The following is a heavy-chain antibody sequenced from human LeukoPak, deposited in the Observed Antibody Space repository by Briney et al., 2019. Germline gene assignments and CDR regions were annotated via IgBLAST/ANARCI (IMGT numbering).Heavy chain of an antibody. CDR1: GFSITKYW. D-gene: IGHD3-16*02. CDR2: ISGDESVK. J-gene: IGHJ4*02. Sequence: GGSLRLSCAASGFSITKYWMHWVRQAPGKGPMWVSRISGDESVKDYADSVQGRFSISRDNAKNTVYLQMNSLRVDDTAVYYCVKFLSPVVWGQGALVTVSS. V-gene: IGHV3-74*01. CDR3: VKFLSPVV.